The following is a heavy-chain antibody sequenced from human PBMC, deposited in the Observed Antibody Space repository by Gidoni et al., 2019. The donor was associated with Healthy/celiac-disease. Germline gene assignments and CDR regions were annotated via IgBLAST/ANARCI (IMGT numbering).Heavy chain of an antibody. CDR1: GSTFSSYG. Sequence: QVQLVESGGGVVQPGRSLRLSCSASGSTFSSYGMHWVRQAPGKGLEWVAVIWYDGTNKYYADSVKGRFTISRDNSKNTLFLQMNSLRAEDTAVYYCARDPYGEYAAIDYWGQGTLVTVSS. V-gene: IGHV3-33*01. CDR3: ARDPYGEYAAIDY. D-gene: IGHD4-17*01. J-gene: IGHJ4*02. CDR2: IWYDGTNK.